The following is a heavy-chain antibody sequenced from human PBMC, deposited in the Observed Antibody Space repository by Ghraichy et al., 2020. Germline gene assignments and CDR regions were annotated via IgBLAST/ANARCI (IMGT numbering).Heavy chain of an antibody. CDR1: GDTFTSYY. J-gene: IGHJ4*02. Sequence: ASVKVSCKASGDTFTSYYMNWVRQAPGQGLEWKVIFSPSSGSTSYAQKFHGRFTMTRDTSTSTVYMELSSLRSEDTAVYYCARGLGPDNYQEYYFDYWGQGTLVTGSA. V-gene: IGHV1-46*01. CDR2: FSPSSGST. CDR3: ARGLGPDNYQEYYFDY. D-gene: IGHD1-1*01.